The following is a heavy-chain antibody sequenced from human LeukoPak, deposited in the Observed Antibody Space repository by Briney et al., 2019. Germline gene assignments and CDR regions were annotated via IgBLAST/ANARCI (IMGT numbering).Heavy chain of an antibody. CDR3: ARSGSSWYYFDC. J-gene: IGHJ4*02. Sequence: GGSLRLSCAASGFTFSNYALNWVRQAPGKGLEWVSYISSGGTTIYYADSVKGRFTFSRDNAKNSLYLQMNSLRVEDTAVYYCARSGSSWYYFDCWGQGTLVTVSS. D-gene: IGHD6-13*01. V-gene: IGHV3-48*03. CDR1: GFTFSNYA. CDR2: ISSGGTTI.